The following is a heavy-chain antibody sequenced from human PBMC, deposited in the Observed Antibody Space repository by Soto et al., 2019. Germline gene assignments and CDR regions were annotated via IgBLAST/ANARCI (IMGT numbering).Heavy chain of an antibody. CDR1: GFTFKTHA. J-gene: IGHJ6*02. CDR2: IAYDGNEK. Sequence: QVQLVESGGGVVQPGTSLRLSCAASGFTFKTHAMHWVRQAPGKGLEWMAVIAYDGNEKFYADSVNGRFTISRDNSKNALYLQINTLRNEDTAVYYCGKDVGDYVPYYYGVDVWGQGTTVTVSS. D-gene: IGHD1-26*01. V-gene: IGHV3-30*18. CDR3: GKDVGDYVPYYYGVDV.